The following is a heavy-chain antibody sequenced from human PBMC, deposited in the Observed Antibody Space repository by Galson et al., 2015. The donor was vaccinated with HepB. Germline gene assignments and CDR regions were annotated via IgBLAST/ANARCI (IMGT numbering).Heavy chain of an antibody. CDR2: IYPGDSDT. CDR1: GYSFTSYW. CDR3: ARLNTAAGTNIAVAGTRSGLGY. Sequence: QSGAEVKKPGESLKISCKGSGYSFTSYWIGWVRQMPGKGLEWMGIIYPGDSDTRYSPSFQGQVTISADKSISTAYLQWSSLKASDTAMYYCARLNTAAGTNIAVAGTRSGLGYWGQGTLVTVSS. V-gene: IGHV5-51*01. D-gene: IGHD6-19*01. J-gene: IGHJ4*02.